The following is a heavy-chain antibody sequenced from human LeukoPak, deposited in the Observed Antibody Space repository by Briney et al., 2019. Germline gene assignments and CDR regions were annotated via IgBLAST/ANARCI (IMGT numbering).Heavy chain of an antibody. Sequence: GGSLRLSCAASGFTFSSYAMSWVRQAPGKGLEWVSAISGSGGSTYYADSVKGRFTIFRDNSKNVLYLQMDRLRAEGTAVYSCAKDACTSPRCLLYFDSWGQGTLVTVSS. D-gene: IGHD2-8*01. V-gene: IGHV3-23*01. CDR2: ISGSGGST. CDR3: AKDACTSPRCLLYFDS. J-gene: IGHJ4*02. CDR1: GFTFSSYA.